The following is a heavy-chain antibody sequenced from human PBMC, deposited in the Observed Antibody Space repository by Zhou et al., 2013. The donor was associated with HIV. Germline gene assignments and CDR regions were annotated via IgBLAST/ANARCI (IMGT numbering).Heavy chain of an antibody. J-gene: IGHJ4*03. CDR3: ARVLFDRSDY. CDR1: GGTFSSYV. CDR2: IIPIFGTA. V-gene: IGHV1-69*05. Sequence: QVQLVQSGAEVKKPGSSVKVSCKASGGTFSSYVISWVRQAPGQGLEWMGGIIPIFGTANYAQKFQGRVTMTTDTSTSTAYMEVRSLRSDDTAMYYCARVLFDRSDYWARDPGHRLL. D-gene: IGHD3-9*01.